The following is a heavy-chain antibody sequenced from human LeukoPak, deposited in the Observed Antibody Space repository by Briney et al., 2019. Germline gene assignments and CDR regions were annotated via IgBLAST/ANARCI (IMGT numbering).Heavy chain of an antibody. CDR2: ISYDGSNK. D-gene: IGHD2-15*01. CDR3: AREYRYCSGGSCHNWFDP. V-gene: IGHV3-30*04. Sequence: GGSLRLSCAASGFIFSSYAMHWVRQAPGKGLEWVAVISYDGSNKYYADSVKGRFTISRDNSKNTLYLQMNSLRAEDTAVYYCAREYRYCSGGSCHNWFDPWGQGTLVTVSS. CDR1: GFIFSSYA. J-gene: IGHJ5*02.